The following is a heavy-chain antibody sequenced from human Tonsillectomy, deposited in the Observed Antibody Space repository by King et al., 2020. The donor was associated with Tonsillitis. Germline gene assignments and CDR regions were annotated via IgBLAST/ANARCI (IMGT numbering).Heavy chain of an antibody. Sequence: QLVQSGAEVKKPGSSLKVSCKASGGTFNNYGISWVRQAPGQGLEWMGGIIPIFGATNYAQKFQGRVTITADESTRTACMELSSLRSDDTAVYYCARRGIINYGMDVWGQGTTVIVSS. J-gene: IGHJ6*02. CDR3: ARRGIINYGMDV. CDR1: GGTFNNYG. V-gene: IGHV1-69*01. D-gene: IGHD2-15*01. CDR2: IIPIFGAT.